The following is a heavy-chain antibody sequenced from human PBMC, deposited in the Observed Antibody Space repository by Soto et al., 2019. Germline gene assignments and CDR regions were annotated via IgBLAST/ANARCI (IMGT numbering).Heavy chain of an antibody. V-gene: IGHV3-23*01. CDR2: ISGSGGST. Sequence: GVTRRDAWSGSGVNFRRSALIWVRQAQGKGIEWVSAISGSGGSTYYADSVKGRFTISRDNSKNTLYLQMNSLRAEDTAVYYCAKRIGELSPSLSIGGVYYYGMLLSCPTPPVTV. D-gene: IGHD3-10*01. CDR3: AKRIGELSPSLSIGGVYYYGMLL. J-gene: IGHJ6*02. CDR1: GVNFRRSA.